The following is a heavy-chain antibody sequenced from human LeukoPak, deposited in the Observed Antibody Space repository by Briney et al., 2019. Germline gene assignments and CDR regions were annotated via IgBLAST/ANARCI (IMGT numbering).Heavy chain of an antibody. Sequence: HPGGSLRLSCAASGFPFSSHWLSWFRQSPGRGLEWVAHISSDGSEKNYVDSVKGRFTISRDNARNSQFLHMNSLRAEDTAVYYCASGGGWVFFNWGRGTLVTVSS. CDR3: ASGGGWVFFN. V-gene: IGHV3-7*01. CDR2: ISSDGSEK. J-gene: IGHJ4*02. D-gene: IGHD6-19*01. CDR1: GFPFSSHW.